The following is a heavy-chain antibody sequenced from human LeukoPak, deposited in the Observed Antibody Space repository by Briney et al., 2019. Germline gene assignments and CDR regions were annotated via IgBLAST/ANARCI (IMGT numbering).Heavy chain of an antibody. D-gene: IGHD6-25*01. Sequence: SETLPLTCTVSGGSISSYYWSWIRQPPGKGLEWIGYVYYSGSTNYNPSLKSRVTISVDTSKNQFSLKLSSVTAADTAVYYCAREVAARKSADPRSNWYFDLWGRGTLVTVSS. CDR1: GGSISSYY. V-gene: IGHV4-59*01. CDR2: VYYSGST. J-gene: IGHJ2*01. CDR3: AREVAARKSADPRSNWYFDL.